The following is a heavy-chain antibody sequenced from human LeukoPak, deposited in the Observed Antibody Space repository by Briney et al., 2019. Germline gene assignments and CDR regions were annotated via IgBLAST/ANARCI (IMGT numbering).Heavy chain of an antibody. J-gene: IGHJ4*02. CDR3: ARDQTDAFDY. CDR1: GGSISSSSYY. V-gene: IGHV4-39*07. CDR2: IYYSGST. Sequence: PSETLSLTCTVSGGSISSSSYYWGWIRQPPGKGLEWIGSIYYSGSTYYNPSLKSRVTISVDTSKNQFSLKLSSVTAADTAVYYCARDQTDAFDYWGQGTLVTVSS.